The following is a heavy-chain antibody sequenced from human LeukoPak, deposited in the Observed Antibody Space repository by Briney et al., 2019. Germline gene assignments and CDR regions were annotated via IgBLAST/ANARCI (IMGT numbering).Heavy chain of an antibody. J-gene: IGHJ5*02. CDR3: ARDRAASGSYYWFDP. Sequence: ASVKVSCKASGYTFTGDYMHWVRQAPGQGLEWMGGINPNSGGTNYAQKFQGRVTMTRDKSINTAYMELSRLRSDDTSVDYCARDRAASGSYYWFDPWGQGTLVTVAS. CDR2: INPNSGGT. CDR1: GYTFTGDY. V-gene: IGHV1-2*02. D-gene: IGHD1-26*01.